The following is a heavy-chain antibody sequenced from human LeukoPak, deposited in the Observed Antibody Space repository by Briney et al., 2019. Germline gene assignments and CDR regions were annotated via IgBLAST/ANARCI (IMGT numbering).Heavy chain of an antibody. CDR1: GFTFSSYA. V-gene: IGHV3-30-3*01. CDR3: AKDLTALGPDAFDI. J-gene: IGHJ3*02. Sequence: GGSLRLSCAASGFTFSSYAMHWVRQAPGKGLEWVAVISYDGSNKYYADSVKGRFTISRDNSKNTLYLQMNSLRAEDTAVYYCAKDLTALGPDAFDIWGQGTMVTVSS. D-gene: IGHD2-21*02. CDR2: ISYDGSNK.